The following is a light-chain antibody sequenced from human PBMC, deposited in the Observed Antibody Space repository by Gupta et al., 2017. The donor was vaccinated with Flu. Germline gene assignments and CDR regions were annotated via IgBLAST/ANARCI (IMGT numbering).Light chain of an antibody. V-gene: IGKV3-15*01. CDR2: TAS. CDR1: RSISSN. Sequence: SPVPLSLPPGEAPTPACRASRSISSNFAWYQQRPGQAPRLLIHTASTSATGSPDRFSGSGSVXDFTLTXSSGQYEDFAVYYCQQYNLWSTFGXGTKLEIK. CDR3: QQYNLWST. J-gene: IGKJ2*01.